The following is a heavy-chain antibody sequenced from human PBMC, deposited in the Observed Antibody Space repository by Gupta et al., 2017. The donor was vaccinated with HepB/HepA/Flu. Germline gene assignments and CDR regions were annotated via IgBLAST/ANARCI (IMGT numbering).Heavy chain of an antibody. Sequence: VQLLHSGAAVKKPGASVKVSFQASGYTFPSYDINWVRQATGPGLEWMGWMNPNSGNTGYAQKFQGRVTMTRNTSISTAYMELSSLRSEDTAVYYCARGGLGLAAAANYYYYGMDVWGQGTTVTVSS. CDR2: MNPNSGNT. CDR1: GYTFPSYD. V-gene: IGHV1-8*01. CDR3: ARGGLGLAAAANYYYYGMDV. J-gene: IGHJ6*02. D-gene: IGHD6-13*01.